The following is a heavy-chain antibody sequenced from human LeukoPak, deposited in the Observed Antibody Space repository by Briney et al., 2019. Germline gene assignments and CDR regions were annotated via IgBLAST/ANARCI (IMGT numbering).Heavy chain of an antibody. J-gene: IGHJ4*02. V-gene: IGHV3-23*01. CDR3: AKHTANYRDSCLEHY. CDR2: MSGSGDNT. Sequence: HAGGSLRLACAASGFTFSSYAMRWVRRAPGKGLEWVSGMSGSGDNTYYADSVKGRLTISSDNSKNTLYLQMTSLRGEDTPVYYCAKHTANYRDSCLEHYWGQGTLVTLSS. CDR1: GFTFSSYA. D-gene: IGHD4-17*01.